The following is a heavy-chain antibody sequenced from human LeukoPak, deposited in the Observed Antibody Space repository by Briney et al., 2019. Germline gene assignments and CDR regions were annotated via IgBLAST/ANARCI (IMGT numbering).Heavy chain of an antibody. CDR3: ARPNCGGECYFSGYGMDV. Sequence: GGSLRLSCTASGFSFTSYGMHWVRQGPGKGLEWVAVVRYDGSDEHYADSVRGRFTISRDNSKTTLYLQMNNLREEDTAVYYCARPNCGGECYFSGYGMDVWGQGTTVTVSS. CDR1: GFSFTSYG. J-gene: IGHJ6*02. CDR2: VRYDGSDE. D-gene: IGHD2-21*01. V-gene: IGHV3-30*04.